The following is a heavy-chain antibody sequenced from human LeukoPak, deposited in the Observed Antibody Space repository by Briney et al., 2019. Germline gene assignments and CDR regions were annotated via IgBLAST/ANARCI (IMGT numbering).Heavy chain of an antibody. Sequence: GSLSLSCAASGSTFSSYSMNWVRQAPGKGLGWDSSISSSSSYIYYANSVKGRLTISTDNTKNSLYLQMNSLRAEARAVYYCARAGLDSFDIWGQGTMVTVSS. V-gene: IGHV3-21*01. CDR2: ISSSSSYI. CDR1: GSTFSSYS. J-gene: IGHJ3*02. D-gene: IGHD6-25*01. CDR3: ARAGLDSFDI.